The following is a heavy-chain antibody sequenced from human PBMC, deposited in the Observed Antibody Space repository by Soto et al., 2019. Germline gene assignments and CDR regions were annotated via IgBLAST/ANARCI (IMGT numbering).Heavy chain of an antibody. Sequence: EVQLVESGEGLVQPGGSLRLSCAASGFIFSSYAMHWVRQAPGKGLEYVSAISSNGGTTYYADSVKGRFTISRDNSKNTLYLHMGSLRAEDMAVYYCARAKYVSGYYSGWGQGTLVTVSS. CDR3: ARAKYVSGYYSG. J-gene: IGHJ4*02. V-gene: IGHV3-64*02. CDR1: GFIFSSYA. CDR2: ISSNGGTT. D-gene: IGHD5-12*01.